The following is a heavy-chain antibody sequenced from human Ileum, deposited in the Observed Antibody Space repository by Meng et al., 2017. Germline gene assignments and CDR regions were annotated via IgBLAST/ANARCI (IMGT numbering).Heavy chain of an antibody. D-gene: IGHD2-21*01. CDR3: ARVRDNEFDL. J-gene: IGHJ5*02. CDR2: MNPNSGNT. CDR1: GYTFTSYD. Sequence: QGQLVHAGAEVMKPGASVKVSCKASGYTFTSYDINWVRQATGQGLEWMGWMNPNSGNTEYVQKFQGRVTMTRNTSISTAYMELSSLRSEDTAVYYCARVRDNEFDLWGQGTLVTVSS. V-gene: IGHV1-8*01.